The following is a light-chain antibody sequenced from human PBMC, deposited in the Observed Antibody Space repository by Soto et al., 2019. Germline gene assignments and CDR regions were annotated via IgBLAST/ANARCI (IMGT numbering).Light chain of an antibody. V-gene: IGKV3-11*01. Sequence: EIVLTQSPATLSLSPGNIATLSCRASQSVSGYLAWYQQKPGQAPRLLIYDASNSATGITARFSGSGSGTDFTLTIPILEPEDFAVSYCQQRSNWPSTFGGGTKVEI. CDR3: QQRSNWPST. J-gene: IGKJ4*01. CDR1: QSVSGY. CDR2: DAS.